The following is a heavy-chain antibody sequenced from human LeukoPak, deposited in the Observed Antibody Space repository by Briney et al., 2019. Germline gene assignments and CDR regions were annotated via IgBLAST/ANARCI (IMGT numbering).Heavy chain of an antibody. V-gene: IGHV3-23*01. D-gene: IGHD1-26*01. Sequence: PGGSLRLSCAASGFTFSSHAMSWVRQAPGKGLEWVSAISGSGGSTYYADSVKGRFTISRDNSKNTLYVQMNSLRAEDTAVYYCAKVASTIVGATEGYYYYGMDVWGQGTTVTVSS. CDR3: AKVASTIVGATEGYYYYGMDV. CDR2: ISGSGGST. CDR1: GFTFSSHA. J-gene: IGHJ6*02.